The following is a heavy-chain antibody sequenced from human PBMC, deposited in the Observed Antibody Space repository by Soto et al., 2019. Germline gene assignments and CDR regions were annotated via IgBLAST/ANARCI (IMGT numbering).Heavy chain of an antibody. CDR3: ARDLGIAVAAPRFDY. CDR1: GFTFSSYG. CDR2: IWHDGRNK. D-gene: IGHD6-19*01. J-gene: IGHJ4*02. Sequence: QVQLVESGGGVVQPGRSLRLSCAASGFTFSSYGRHWVRQATAKGLEWVADIWHDGRNKYYADSVKGRFTISRDNSKNTLYLQMNSLRAEDTAVYYCARDLGIAVAAPRFDYCGQGTLVTVSS. V-gene: IGHV3-33*01.